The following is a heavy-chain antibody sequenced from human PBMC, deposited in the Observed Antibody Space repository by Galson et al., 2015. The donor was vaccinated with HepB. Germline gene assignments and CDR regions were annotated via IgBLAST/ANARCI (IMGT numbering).Heavy chain of an antibody. CDR1: GFTFSDYA. D-gene: IGHD2-2*01. CDR2: ISASSDTT. J-gene: IGHJ4*02. Sequence: SLRLSCAASGFTFSDYAMDWVRQAPGKGLEWVSAISASSDTTKYADSVKGRFTISRDNSRNTLYLQMNGLRAEDTALYYCAKEGCTSAICYTNVWGQGTLVTVSS. V-gene: IGHV3-23*01. CDR3: AKEGCTSAICYTNV.